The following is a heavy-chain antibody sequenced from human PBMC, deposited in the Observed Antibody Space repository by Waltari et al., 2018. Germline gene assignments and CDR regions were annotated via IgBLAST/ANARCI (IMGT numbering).Heavy chain of an antibody. CDR1: GFTLSSYA. V-gene: IGHV3-23*03. Sequence: EVQLLESGGGLAQPGGSLRLSCAAFGFTLSSYATSWVRQAPGKGLEWVSVIYSGGSTYCADSVKGRFTISRDNSKNTLYLQMNSLRAEDTAVYYCAKKPYSNLYYYYMDVWGKGTTVTVSS. J-gene: IGHJ6*03. D-gene: IGHD6-13*01. CDR3: AKKPYSNLYYYYMDV. CDR2: IYSGGST.